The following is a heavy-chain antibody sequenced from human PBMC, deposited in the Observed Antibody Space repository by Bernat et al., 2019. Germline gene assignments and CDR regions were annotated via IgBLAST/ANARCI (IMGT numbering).Heavy chain of an antibody. CDR2: ISGSGGST. D-gene: IGHD3-22*01. CDR3: AKDHSSSKNGYYYDSSGYYQKPY. CDR1: GFTFSSYA. J-gene: IGHJ4*02. Sequence: EVQLLESGGGLVQPGGSLRLSCAASGFTFSSYAMSWVRQAPGKGLEWVSAISGSGGSTYYADSVKGRFTISRDNSKNTLYLQMNSLRAEDTAVYYCAKDHSSSKNGYYYDSSGYYQKPYWGQGTLVTVSS. V-gene: IGHV3-23*01.